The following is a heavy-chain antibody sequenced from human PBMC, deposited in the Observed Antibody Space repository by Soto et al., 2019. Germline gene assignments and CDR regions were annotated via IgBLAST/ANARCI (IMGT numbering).Heavy chain of an antibody. Sequence: EVQLSESGGGLVQPGGSLSLSCAASAFTFNNYAMSWVRQAPGKGLEWVSGIGGSGRTTYYADSVKGQFTISRDNSNNTLFLQMNSLRAEDTAVYYCAKSRYSDSSGDFYDYWGQGTLVTVSS. D-gene: IGHD3-22*01. J-gene: IGHJ4*02. V-gene: IGHV3-23*01. CDR1: AFTFNNYA. CDR3: AKSRYSDSSGDFYDY. CDR2: IGGSGRTT.